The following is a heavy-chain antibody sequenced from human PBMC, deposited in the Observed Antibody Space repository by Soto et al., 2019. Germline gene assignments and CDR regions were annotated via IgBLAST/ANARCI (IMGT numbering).Heavy chain of an antibody. D-gene: IGHD2-8*01. CDR3: VSQRTSVLTQAYFDY. CDR2: VYYRGRS. J-gene: IGHJ4*02. V-gene: IGHV4-39*01. CDR1: GGSVSNSNYY. Sequence: SETLSLTCTVSGGSVSNSNYYSGWIRQSPGMGLEWIGSVYYRGRSYSKSSVKSRVTISVDTSKNQFSLNLNSVTASDTAVYYCVSQRTSVLTQAYFDYWGPGALVTVSS.